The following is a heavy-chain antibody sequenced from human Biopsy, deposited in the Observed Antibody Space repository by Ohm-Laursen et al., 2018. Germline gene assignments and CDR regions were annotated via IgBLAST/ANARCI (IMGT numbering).Heavy chain of an antibody. Sequence: PSETLSLTCSVSGASVKTSGYFWAWLRQRPGKGLAWIGYISYNERTHYNPSLTSRLAISFDTSNNRISLQLRSVSVADTAVYYCVREPKTGTAEAWYFDLWGRGSPVTVPS. D-gene: IGHD3-9*01. CDR1: GASVKTSGYF. J-gene: IGHJ2*01. CDR3: VREPKTGTAEAWYFDL. CDR2: ISYNERT. V-gene: IGHV4-31*03.